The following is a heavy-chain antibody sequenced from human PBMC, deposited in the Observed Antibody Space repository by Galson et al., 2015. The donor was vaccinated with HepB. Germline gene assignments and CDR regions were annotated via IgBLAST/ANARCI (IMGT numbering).Heavy chain of an antibody. CDR3: ATGGIVGANRYYYMDV. V-gene: IGHV1-24*01. J-gene: IGHJ6*03. CDR2: FDPEDGET. Sequence: SVKVSCKVSGYTLTELSMHWVRQAPGKGLEWMGGFDPEDGETIYAQKFQGRVTMTEDTSTDTAYMELSSLRSEDTAVYYCATGGIVGANRYYYMDVWGKGTTVTVSS. CDR1: GYTLTELS. D-gene: IGHD1-26*01.